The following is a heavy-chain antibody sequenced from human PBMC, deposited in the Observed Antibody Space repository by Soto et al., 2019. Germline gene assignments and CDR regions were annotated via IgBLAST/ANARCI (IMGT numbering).Heavy chain of an antibody. D-gene: IGHD1-26*01. V-gene: IGHV4-28*01. CDR2: IYYSGTT. Sequence: SETLSLTCAVSGYSISSSNWWGWIRQPPGKGLEWIGYIYYSGTTYYNPSLKSRVTMSVDTSKNQFSLKLTSVTAVDTAVYYCSRREIQGPIDYWGQGTLVT. J-gene: IGHJ4*02. CDR1: GYSISSSNW. CDR3: SRREIQGPIDY.